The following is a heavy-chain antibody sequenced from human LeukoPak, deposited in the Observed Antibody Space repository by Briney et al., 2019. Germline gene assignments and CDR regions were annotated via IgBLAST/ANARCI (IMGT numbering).Heavy chain of an antibody. J-gene: IGHJ4*02. CDR1: GGTFSSYA. CDR3: AADYDILTGYFPLDY. D-gene: IGHD3-9*01. CDR2: IIPIFGTA. V-gene: IGHV1-69*01. Sequence: SVKVSCKASGGTFSSYAISWVRQAPGQGLEWMGGIIPIFGTANYAQKFQGRVTITADESTSTAYMELSSLRSEDTAVYYCAADYDILTGYFPLDYWGQGTLVTVST.